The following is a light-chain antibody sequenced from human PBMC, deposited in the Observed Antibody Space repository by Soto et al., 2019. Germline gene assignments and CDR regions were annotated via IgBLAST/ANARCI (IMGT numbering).Light chain of an antibody. CDR2: DVG. V-gene: IGLV2-14*03. CDR1: SSDVGAYNY. J-gene: IGLJ1*01. CDR3: SSYTSSSTYV. Sequence: QSALTQPASVSGSLGQSITISCTGTSSDVGAYNYVSWFQQHPGKAPKLMIYDVGNRPSGVSNRFSGSKSGNTASLTISGLQAEDEAYYYCSSYTSSSTYVFGTGTKVTVL.